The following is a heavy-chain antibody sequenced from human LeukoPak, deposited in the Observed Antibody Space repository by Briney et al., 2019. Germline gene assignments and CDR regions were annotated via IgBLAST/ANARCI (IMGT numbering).Heavy chain of an antibody. Sequence: SETLSLTCTVSGGSISSSSYYWGWVRQPPGKGLEWIGSIYYSGSTYYNPSLKSRVTISVDTSKNQFSLKLSSVTAADTAVYYCASPGLTRLDYWGQGTLVTVSS. V-gene: IGHV4-39*01. CDR1: GGSISSSSYY. CDR2: IYYSGST. J-gene: IGHJ4*02. CDR3: ASPGLTRLDY. D-gene: IGHD3/OR15-3a*01.